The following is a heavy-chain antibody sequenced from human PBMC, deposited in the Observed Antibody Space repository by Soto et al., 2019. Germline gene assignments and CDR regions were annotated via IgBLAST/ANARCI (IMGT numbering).Heavy chain of an antibody. CDR3: ARDTTY. CDR1: GGTFGTYT. V-gene: IGHV1-69*02. CDR2: IIPYLDIT. D-gene: IGHD5-18*01. Sequence: QVKLVQSGAEVKKPGSSVKVSCKASGGTFGTYTISWVRQAPGQGLEWMGRIIPYLDITDYAQKFQGRFTIAADKSTTTAYVELNSLRSEDTAVYFCARDTTYWGQGTLVTVSS. J-gene: IGHJ4*02.